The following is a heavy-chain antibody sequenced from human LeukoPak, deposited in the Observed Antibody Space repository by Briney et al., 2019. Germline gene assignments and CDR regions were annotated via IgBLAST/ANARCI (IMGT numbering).Heavy chain of an antibody. CDR1: GGSISSGSYY. D-gene: IGHD3-10*01. CDR2: IYYSGST. V-gene: IGHV4-61*01. Sequence: SQTLSLTCTVSGGSISSGSYYWSWIRQPPGKGLEWIGCIYYSGSTNYNPSLESRVTVSVDTSKTQFSLKLSSVTAADTAMYYCARGIRMVRAVIRRFRFDYWGQGTLVTVSS. CDR3: ARGIRMVRAVIRRFRFDY. J-gene: IGHJ4*02.